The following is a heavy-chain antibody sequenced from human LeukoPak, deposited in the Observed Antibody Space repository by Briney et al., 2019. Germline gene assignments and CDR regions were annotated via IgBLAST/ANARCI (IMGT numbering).Heavy chain of an antibody. CDR1: GFTFSRYT. CDR3: ARDGAYDFLTGYSDY. Sequence: GGSLRLSCAASGFTFSRYTMHWVRQAPGKGLEYVSGISTTGGSTYYANSVKDRFTISRDNSKNTLYLQVGSLRAEDMAVYYCARDGAYDFLTGYSDYWGQGTMV. CDR2: ISTTGGST. J-gene: IGHJ4*02. V-gene: IGHV3-64*01. D-gene: IGHD3-9*01.